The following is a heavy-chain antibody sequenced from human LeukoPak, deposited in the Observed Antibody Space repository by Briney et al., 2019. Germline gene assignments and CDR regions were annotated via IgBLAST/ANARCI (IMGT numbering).Heavy chain of an antibody. CDR1: GASISDYY. CDR3: AKDRTTGTTYFDY. Sequence: PSETLSLTCIVSGASISDYYWSWIRQPAGKGLEWIGRIDTSGSTNYKPSLKSRLTMSVDTSKRQFSLRLTSVTAADTAVYYCAKDRTTGTTYFDYWGQGTLVTVSS. V-gene: IGHV4-4*07. J-gene: IGHJ4*02. D-gene: IGHD1-7*01. CDR2: IDTSGST.